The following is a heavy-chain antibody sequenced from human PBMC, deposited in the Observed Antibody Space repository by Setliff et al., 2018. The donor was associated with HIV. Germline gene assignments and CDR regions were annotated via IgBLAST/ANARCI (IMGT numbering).Heavy chain of an antibody. CDR2: INHSGST. V-gene: IGHV4-34*01. CDR1: GGSFSGYY. CDR3: ARRDYDYVWGSDRYPFDY. Sequence: SETLSLTCAVYGGSFSGYYWSWIRQPPGKGLEWIGEINHSGSTNYSPSLKSRDTISVDTSKNHFFLELTSVTAADTAVYYCARRDYDYVWGSDRYPFDYWGQGTLVTVSS. J-gene: IGHJ4*02. D-gene: IGHD3-16*02.